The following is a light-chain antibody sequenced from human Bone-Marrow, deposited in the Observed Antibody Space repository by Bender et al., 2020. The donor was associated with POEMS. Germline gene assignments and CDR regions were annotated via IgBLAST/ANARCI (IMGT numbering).Light chain of an antibody. Sequence: QSALTQPRSVSGSPGQSVTISCTGTSSDVGGYNFVTWYQHHPGKAPKLMIYDVSKRPSGVPDRFSGSKAGNTASLTISGLQAEDEADYYCSSSTSTSPLVVFGGGTKLTVL. V-gene: IGLV2-11*01. CDR3: SSSTSTSPLVV. J-gene: IGLJ2*01. CDR2: DVS. CDR1: SSDVGGYNF.